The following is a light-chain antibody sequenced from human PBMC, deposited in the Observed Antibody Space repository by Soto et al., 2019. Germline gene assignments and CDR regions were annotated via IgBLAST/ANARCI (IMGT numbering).Light chain of an antibody. Sequence: QSALTQPASVSGSPGQSLSISCTGASSDIGRYNLVSWYQQHPGKAPKLMIFEVNKRPSGVSQRFSGSRSGNTASLTISGRQAEDEADYYCGSYAGSDYVFGTGTKVTVL. CDR2: EVN. CDR1: SSDIGRYNL. CDR3: GSYAGSDYV. V-gene: IGLV2-23*02. J-gene: IGLJ1*01.